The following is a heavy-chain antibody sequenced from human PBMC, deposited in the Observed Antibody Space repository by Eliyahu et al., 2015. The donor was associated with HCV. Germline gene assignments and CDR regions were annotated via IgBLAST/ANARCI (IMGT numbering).Heavy chain of an antibody. CDR3: AKMVGYYDSSGWYDY. Sequence: EVQLLESGGGLVQPGGSLRLSCAASGFTFSXYAMSWVRQAPGKGLEWVSAISGSGGSTYYADSVKGRFTISRDNSKNTLYLQMNSLRAEDTAVYYCAKMVGYYDSSGWYDYWGQGTLVTVSS. J-gene: IGHJ4*02. CDR1: GFTFSXYA. CDR2: ISGSGGST. V-gene: IGHV3-23*01. D-gene: IGHD3-22*01.